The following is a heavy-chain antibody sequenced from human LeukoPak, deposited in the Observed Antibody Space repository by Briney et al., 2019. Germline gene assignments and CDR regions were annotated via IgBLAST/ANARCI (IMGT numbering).Heavy chain of an antibody. CDR2: ISGSGGSK. Sequence: PGGTLRLSCAAFGFTFSSYGMSWVRQAPGKGLEWVSAISGSGGSKYYADAVKGRFTISRDNSKNPPYLEMNSLSAEDTAVYYCAKGGGYEAQYNYYYLDVWGKRTTVTISS. CDR1: GFTFSSYG. V-gene: IGHV3-23*01. CDR3: AKGGGYEAQYNYYYLDV. D-gene: IGHD5-12*01. J-gene: IGHJ6*03.